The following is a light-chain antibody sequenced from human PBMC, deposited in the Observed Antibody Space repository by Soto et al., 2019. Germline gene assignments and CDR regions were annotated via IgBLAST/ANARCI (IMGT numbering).Light chain of an antibody. Sequence: QSALTQPRSVSGSPGQSVTISCTGTSSDVGGYNLVSWYKQHPGKAPKLMIYDVDKRPSGVPDRFSGSTFGNTASLTISGLQAEDEADYYCCSFAGSATWVFGGGTKLTVL. CDR1: SSDVGGYNL. V-gene: IGLV2-11*01. CDR2: DVD. CDR3: CSFAGSATWV. J-gene: IGLJ3*02.